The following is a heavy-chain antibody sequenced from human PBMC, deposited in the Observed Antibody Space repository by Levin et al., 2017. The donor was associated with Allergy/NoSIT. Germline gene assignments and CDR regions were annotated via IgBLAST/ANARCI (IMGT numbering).Heavy chain of an antibody. CDR2: INTNTGNP. CDR3: SRDWRDSSGQVPGQVHPFDL. CDR1: GYTFTTYA. Sequence: GESLKISCKASGYTFTTYAINWVRQAPGQGLEWMGWINTNTGNPTYAPGFTGRFVFSLDTSVSTAYMHITNLKAEDTAMYYCSRDWRDSSGQVPGQVHPFDLWGQGTMVTVSS. V-gene: IGHV7-4-1*02. J-gene: IGHJ3*01. D-gene: IGHD3-3*01.